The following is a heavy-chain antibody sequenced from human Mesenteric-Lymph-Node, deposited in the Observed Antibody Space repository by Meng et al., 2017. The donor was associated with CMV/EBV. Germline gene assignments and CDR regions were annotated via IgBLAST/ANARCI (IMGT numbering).Heavy chain of an antibody. CDR1: GFTFSSYS. V-gene: IGHV3-21*01. Sequence: GESLKISCAASGFTFSSYSMNWVRQAPGKGLEWVSSISSSSSYIYYADSVKGRFTISRDNAKNSLYLQMNSLRAGDTAVYYCARDGGIVVVPAASDDYYYYGMDVWGQGTTVTVSS. CDR2: ISSSSSYI. J-gene: IGHJ6*02. CDR3: ARDGGIVVVPAASDDYYYYGMDV. D-gene: IGHD2-2*01.